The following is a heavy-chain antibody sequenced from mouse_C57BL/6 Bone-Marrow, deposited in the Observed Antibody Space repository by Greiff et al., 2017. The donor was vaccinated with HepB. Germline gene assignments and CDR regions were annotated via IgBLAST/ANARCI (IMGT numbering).Heavy chain of an antibody. J-gene: IGHJ4*01. V-gene: IGHV10-1*01. CDR2: IRSKSNNYAT. CDR1: GFSFNTYA. D-gene: IGHD2-3*01. Sequence: EVNVVESGGGLVQPKGSLKLSCAASGFSFNTYAMNWVRQAPGKGLEWVARIRSKSNNYATYYADSVKDRFTISRDDSESMLYLQMNNLKTEDTAMYYCVSGDDGYYVTKGYYAMDYWGQGTSVTVSS. CDR3: VSGDDGYYVTKGYYAMDY.